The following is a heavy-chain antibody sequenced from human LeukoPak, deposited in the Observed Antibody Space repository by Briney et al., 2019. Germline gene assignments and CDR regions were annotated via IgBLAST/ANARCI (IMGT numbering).Heavy chain of an antibody. J-gene: IGHJ5*02. CDR3: ARGDGWFDP. CDR1: GGSFSGYY. Sequence: PSETLSLTCAVYGGSFSGYYWSWIRQPPGKGLEWIGEINHSGSTNYDPSLKSRVTISVDTSKNQFYLKLSSVTAADTAVYYCARGDGWFDPWGQGTLVTVSS. CDR2: INHSGST. V-gene: IGHV4-34*01.